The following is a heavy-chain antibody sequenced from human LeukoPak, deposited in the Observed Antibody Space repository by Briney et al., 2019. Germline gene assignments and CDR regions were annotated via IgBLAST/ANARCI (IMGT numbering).Heavy chain of an antibody. Sequence: SETLSLTCTVSGGSISSYYWSWIRQPPGKGLEWIGYIYYSWSTNYNPSLKSRVTISVDTSKNQFSLKLSSVTAADTAVYYCARTDTAMAYYYYGMDVWGQGTTVTVSS. V-gene: IGHV4-59*01. CDR3: ARTDTAMAYYYYGMDV. J-gene: IGHJ6*02. D-gene: IGHD5-18*01. CDR2: IYYSWST. CDR1: GGSISSYY.